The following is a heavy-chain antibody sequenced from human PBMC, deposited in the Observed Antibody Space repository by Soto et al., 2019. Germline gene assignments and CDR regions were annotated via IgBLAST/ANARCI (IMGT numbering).Heavy chain of an antibody. CDR3: ARSFYGDKYYFDY. CDR1: GGSISRFC. D-gene: IGHD4-17*01. V-gene: IGHV4-59*01. Sequence: SETLSLTWSVSGGSISRFCRSWIRQPPGKGLEWIGNIYYSGSTNYNRCLKSRVTISVDTSKNQFSLKLSSVTAADMAVYYCARSFYGDKYYFDYWGQGTLVTVSS. CDR2: IYYSGST. J-gene: IGHJ4*02.